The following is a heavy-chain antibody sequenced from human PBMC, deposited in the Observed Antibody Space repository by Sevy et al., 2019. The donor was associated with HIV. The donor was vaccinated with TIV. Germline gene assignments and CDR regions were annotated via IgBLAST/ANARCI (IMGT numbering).Heavy chain of an antibody. J-gene: IGHJ4*02. CDR2: IRNKGDSYTT. Sequence: GGSLRLSCAASGFIFSDHYMERVRQAPGKGLEWVGRIRNKGDSYTTEYAASGKGRFTISRDDSKNSLYLLMNSLKTEDTAVYDCASHAGIAAAGRVFDYWGQGTLVTVSS. V-gene: IGHV3-72*01. CDR1: GFIFSDHY. D-gene: IGHD6-13*01. CDR3: ASHAGIAAAGRVFDY.